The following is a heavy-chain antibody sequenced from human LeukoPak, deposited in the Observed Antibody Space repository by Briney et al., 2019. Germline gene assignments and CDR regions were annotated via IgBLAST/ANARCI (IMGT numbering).Heavy chain of an antibody. D-gene: IGHD3-22*01. J-gene: IGHJ4*02. CDR1: GFTFSDYY. CDR2: ISSSGSFI. CDR3: AREPYYDSSGYSPDY. V-gene: IGHV3-11*04. Sequence: GSLRLSCAASGFTFSDYYMSWIRDAPRKGLGGVSYISSSGSFIYYADSVKGRFTISRDNAKNSLYLHMNSLIAEDTALYYCAREPYYDSSGYSPDYWGQGTLVTVSS.